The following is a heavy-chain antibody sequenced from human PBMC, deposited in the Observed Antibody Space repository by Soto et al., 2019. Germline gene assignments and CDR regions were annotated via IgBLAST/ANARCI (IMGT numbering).Heavy chain of an antibody. D-gene: IGHD3-9*01. CDR2: IRGDGGQT. CDR1: GFTFTSYG. J-gene: IGHJ4*02. V-gene: IGHV3-23*01. CDR3: ARDVGLDSDDFFAY. Sequence: GGSLRLSCTASGFTFTSYGMGWVRQAPGKGLQWVSTIRGDGGQTHYTDSVKGRFSISRDNSKNTVYLQMDSLRAEDTAMYFCARDVGLDSDDFFAYWGQGTQVTAPQ.